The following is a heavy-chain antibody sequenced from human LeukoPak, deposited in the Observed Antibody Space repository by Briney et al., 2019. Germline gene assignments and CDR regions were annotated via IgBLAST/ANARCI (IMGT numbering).Heavy chain of an antibody. CDR2: IYYSGST. J-gene: IGHJ4*02. CDR1: GGSISSYY. D-gene: IGHD7-27*01. CDR3: ARDGTAEGFFDY. Sequence: PSETLSLTCTVSGGSISSYYWSWIRQPPGKGLEWIGYIYYSGSTNYNPSLKSRVTISVDTSKNQFSLKLSSVTAADTAVYYCARDGTAEGFFDYWGQGTLVTVSS. V-gene: IGHV4-59*01.